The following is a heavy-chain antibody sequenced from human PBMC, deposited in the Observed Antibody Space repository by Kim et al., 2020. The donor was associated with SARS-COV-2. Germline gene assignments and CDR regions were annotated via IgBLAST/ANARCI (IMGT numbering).Heavy chain of an antibody. Sequence: SLKSRVTISVDTSKNQFSLKLSSVTAADTAVYYCARDLRDIVATIYAFDIWGQGTMVTVSS. D-gene: IGHD5-12*01. J-gene: IGHJ3*02. V-gene: IGHV4-59*01. CDR3: ARDLRDIVATIYAFDI.